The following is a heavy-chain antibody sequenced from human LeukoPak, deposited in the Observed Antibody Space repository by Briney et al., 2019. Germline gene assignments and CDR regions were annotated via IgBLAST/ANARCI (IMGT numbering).Heavy chain of an antibody. J-gene: IGHJ4*02. CDR1: SGSISTYY. Sequence: SETLSLTCTVSSGSISTYYWSWIRQPPGKALECTGYIYYSGSTDYNPSLKSRVTVSVDTSKNQFSLKLISVTAADTAVYYCARVNSSSWYLDYWGQGTLVTVSS. V-gene: IGHV4-59*01. D-gene: IGHD6-13*01. CDR2: IYYSGST. CDR3: ARVNSSSWYLDY.